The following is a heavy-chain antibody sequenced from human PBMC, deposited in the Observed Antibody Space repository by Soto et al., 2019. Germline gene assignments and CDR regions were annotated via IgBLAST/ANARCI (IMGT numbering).Heavy chain of an antibody. V-gene: IGHV4-38-2*01. CDR3: AREARTLDWYFDL. CDR1: GYSISNDYY. CDR2: LYHGGST. J-gene: IGHJ2*01. Sequence: QVQLQESGPGLVKPSETLSLTCAVSGYSISNDYYWAWIRQPPGKGLEWLGSLYHGGSTYYNPSLKSRVTISGDTSKNQFSLKVYSVTAAETAVYFCAREARTLDWYFDLWGRGTLVSVSS. D-gene: IGHD6-6*01.